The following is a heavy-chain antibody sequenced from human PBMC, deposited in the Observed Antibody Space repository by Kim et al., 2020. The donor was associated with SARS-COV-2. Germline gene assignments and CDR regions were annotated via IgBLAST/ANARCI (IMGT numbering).Heavy chain of an antibody. CDR3: ARSRYDYTGPEYFQH. CDR1: GGTFSSYT. J-gene: IGHJ1*01. V-gene: IGHV1-69*02. CDR2: IIPILGIA. Sequence: SVKVSCKASGGTFSSYTISWVRQAPGQGLEWMGRIIPILGIANYAQKFQGRVTITADKSTSTAYMELSSLRSEDTAVYYCARSRYDYTGPEYFQHWGQGTLVTVSS. D-gene: IGHD5-12*01.